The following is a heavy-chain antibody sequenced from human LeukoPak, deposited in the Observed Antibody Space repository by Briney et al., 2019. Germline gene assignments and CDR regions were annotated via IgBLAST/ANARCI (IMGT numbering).Heavy chain of an antibody. J-gene: IGHJ5*01. CDR1: GFTFSSCS. CDR2: ISSSSSTI. CDR3: PRGGSGWYHWFDS. V-gene: IGHV3-48*01. D-gene: IGHD6-19*01. Sequence: TGGSLRLSCAASGFTFSSCSMNWVRQAPGKGLEWVSYISSSSSTIYYAYSVKGRFTISRDNAKNSLYLQMSSLRAEDTAVYYCPRGGSGWYHWFDSWGQGTLVTVSS.